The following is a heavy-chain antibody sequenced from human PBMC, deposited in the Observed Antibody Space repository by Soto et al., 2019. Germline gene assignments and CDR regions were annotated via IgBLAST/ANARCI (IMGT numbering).Heavy chain of an antibody. D-gene: IGHD2-21*02. V-gene: IGHV4-38-2*02. CDR1: NCSISNPHY. J-gene: IGHJ4*01. Sequence: SETLSLTCTVSNCSISNPHYWGWIRHPPGKRPGCIASIYHGGNTFYTPSRQRRITMSMDTSKNQFSLKLRFMTAADTAVYYCARAHTMVVAGSTFDYWGHGTLVTVSS. CDR3: ARAHTMVVAGSTFDY. CDR2: IYHGGNT.